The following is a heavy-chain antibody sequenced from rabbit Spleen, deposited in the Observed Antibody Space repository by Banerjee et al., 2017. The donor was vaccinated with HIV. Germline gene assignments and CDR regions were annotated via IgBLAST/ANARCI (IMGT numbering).Heavy chain of an antibody. Sequence: QSLEESGGDLVKPGASLTLTCTASGFTLSGYYVFWFRQAPGKGLESIACIVNGDGSTYSASKAKGPFTITKSSSATVDMNMPRLAGADTATYFRAREDWGTGCMSLWGPGTLVTVS. CDR3: AREDWGTGCMSL. V-gene: IGHV1S40*01. CDR2: IVNGDGST. CDR1: GFTLSGYY. J-gene: IGHJ4*01. D-gene: IGHD3-1*01.